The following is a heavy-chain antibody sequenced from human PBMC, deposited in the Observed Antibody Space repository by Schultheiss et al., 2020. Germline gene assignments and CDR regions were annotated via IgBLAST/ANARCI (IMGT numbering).Heavy chain of an antibody. CDR2: ISYDGSNK. V-gene: IGHV3-30*03. CDR1: GFTFSSYG. J-gene: IGHJ3*02. D-gene: IGHD3-22*01. CDR3: ARPNYYDSSAQGDAFDI. Sequence: GESLKISCAASGFTFSSYGMHWVRQAPGKGLEWVAVISYDGSNKYYADSVKGRFTISRDNAKNSLYLQMNSLRAEDTAVYYCARPNYYDSSAQGDAFDIWGQGTMVTVSS.